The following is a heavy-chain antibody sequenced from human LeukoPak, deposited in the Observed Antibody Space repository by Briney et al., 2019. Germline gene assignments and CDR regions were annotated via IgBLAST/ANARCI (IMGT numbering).Heavy chain of an antibody. J-gene: IGHJ1*01. CDR1: GYTFTGYY. V-gene: IGHV1-2*02. CDR2: INPNSGGT. CDR3: ASFLYYYDSSGYYPEYFQH. D-gene: IGHD3-22*01. Sequence: ASVKVSCKASGYTFTGYYMHWVRQAPGQGLEWMGWINPNSGGTNYAQKLQGRVTMTTDTSTSTAYMELRSLRSDDTAVYYCASFLYYYDSSGYYPEYFQHWGQGTLVTVSS.